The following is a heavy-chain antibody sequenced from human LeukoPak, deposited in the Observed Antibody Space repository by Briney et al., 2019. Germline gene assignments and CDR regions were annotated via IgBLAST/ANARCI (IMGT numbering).Heavy chain of an antibody. J-gene: IGHJ4*02. Sequence: GESLKISCKGSGYSFTSYWIGWVRQMPGKGLEWMGIIYPGDSDTRYSPSFQGQVTISADKSISTAYLQWSSLKASDTAMYYCARRVYDFWSGHNLNFDYWGQGTLVTVSS. CDR3: ARRVYDFWSGHNLNFDY. D-gene: IGHD3-3*01. CDR2: IYPGDSDT. CDR1: GYSFTSYW. V-gene: IGHV5-51*01.